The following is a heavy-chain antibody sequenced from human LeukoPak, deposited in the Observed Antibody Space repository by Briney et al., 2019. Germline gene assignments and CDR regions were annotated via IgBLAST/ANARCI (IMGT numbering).Heavy chain of an antibody. CDR1: GGSFSGYY. CDR3: ARGPVLLWFGEYYGMDV. CDR2: INHSGST. Sequence: SETLSLTCAVYGGSFSGYYWSWIRQPPVKGLEWIWEINHSGSTNYNPSLKSRVTISVDTSKNQFSLKLSSVTAADTAVYYCARGPVLLWFGEYYGMDVWGQGTTVTVSS. V-gene: IGHV4-34*01. J-gene: IGHJ6*02. D-gene: IGHD3-10*01.